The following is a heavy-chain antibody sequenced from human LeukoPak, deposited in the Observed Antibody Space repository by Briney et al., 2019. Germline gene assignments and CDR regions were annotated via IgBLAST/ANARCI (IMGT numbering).Heavy chain of an antibody. Sequence: GASVKVSCKASGYTFTGYYMHWVRQAPGQGLEWMGWINPNSGGTNYAQKFQGRVTMTRDTSISTAYMELSSLRSEDTAVYYCARILSPLYYYGDYNAFDIWGQGTMVTVSS. V-gene: IGHV1-2*02. CDR3: ARILSPLYYYGDYNAFDI. CDR1: GYTFTGYY. J-gene: IGHJ3*02. CDR2: INPNSGGT. D-gene: IGHD4-17*01.